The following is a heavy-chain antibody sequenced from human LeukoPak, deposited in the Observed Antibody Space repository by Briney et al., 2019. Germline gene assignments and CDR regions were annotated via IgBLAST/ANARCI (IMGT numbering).Heavy chain of an antibody. J-gene: IGHJ4*02. CDR1: GYTFTGYY. CDR2: INLNSGGT. V-gene: IGHV1-2*02. CDR3: ARDPDIVATDGDY. Sequence: ASVKVSCKASGYTFTGYYMHWVRQAPGQGLEWMGWINLNSGGTNYAQKFQGRVTMTRDTSISTAYMELSRLRSDDTAVYYCARDPDIVATDGDYWGQGTLVTVSS. D-gene: IGHD5-12*01.